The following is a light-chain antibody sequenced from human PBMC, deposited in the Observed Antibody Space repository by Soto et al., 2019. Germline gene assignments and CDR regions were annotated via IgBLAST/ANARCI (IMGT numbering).Light chain of an antibody. CDR3: QQYNNWPPLT. Sequence: MTQSPVTLSVSPGERATLSCRASQFIGSNLAWYQQKPAQPPRLLIYDASTRATGIPARFSGSVSGTEFTLTISSLQSEDFAVYYCQQYNNWPPLTFGGGTKVDIK. J-gene: IGKJ4*01. CDR1: QFIGSN. CDR2: DAS. V-gene: IGKV3-15*01.